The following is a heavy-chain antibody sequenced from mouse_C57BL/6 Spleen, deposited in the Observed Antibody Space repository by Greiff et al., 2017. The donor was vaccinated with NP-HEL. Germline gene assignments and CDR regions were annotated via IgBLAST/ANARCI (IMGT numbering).Heavy chain of an antibody. CDR2: INPNNGGT. D-gene: IGHD2-5*01. CDR3: ARSDSKCYAMDY. CDR1: GYTFTDYN. V-gene: IGHV1-18*01. Sequence: VQLKQSGPELVKPGASVKIPCKASGYTFTDYNMDWVKQSHGKSLEWIGDINPNNGGTIYNQKFKGKATLTVDKSSSTAYMELRSLTSEDTAVDYCARSDSKCYAMDYWGQGTSVTVSS. J-gene: IGHJ4*01.